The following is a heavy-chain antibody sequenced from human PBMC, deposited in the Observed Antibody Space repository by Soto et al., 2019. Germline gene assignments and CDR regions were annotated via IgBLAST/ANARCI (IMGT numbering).Heavy chain of an antibody. Sequence: QVQLVQSGAEVEKPGSSVTVACTASGGTFGSYAFNWVRQAPGQGLEWMGGIIPMSGTTAYAQKFHGRLTTNADEYTSTVYMELSSLRSEDTAIYYCAREWKDTSGHYKKYFEDWGQGTLVSVSS. V-gene: IGHV1-69*01. J-gene: IGHJ4*02. CDR3: AREWKDTSGHYKKYFED. CDR1: GGTFGSYA. CDR2: IIPMSGTT. D-gene: IGHD3-22*01.